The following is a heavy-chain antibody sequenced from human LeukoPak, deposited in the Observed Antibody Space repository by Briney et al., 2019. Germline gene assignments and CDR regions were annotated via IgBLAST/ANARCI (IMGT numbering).Heavy chain of an antibody. J-gene: IGHJ5*02. V-gene: IGHV3-30-3*01. Sequence: GGSLRLSCAASGFTFNTYSMHWVRQAPGKGLEWVTIISYDATNYYYADSVKGRFTVSRDNSKNTLYLVINSVRHDDTAMYYCARPKRSLRTGQDWFDVWGQGTLVTVSS. CDR2: ISYDATNY. CDR3: ARPKRSLRTGQDWFDV. CDR1: GFTFNTYS. D-gene: IGHD2-15*01.